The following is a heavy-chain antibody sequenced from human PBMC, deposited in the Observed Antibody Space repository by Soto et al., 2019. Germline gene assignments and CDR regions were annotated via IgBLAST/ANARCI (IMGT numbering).Heavy chain of an antibody. CDR3: ARHVVPAANFDN. V-gene: IGHV5-10-1*01. CDR1: GYSFTSYW. Sequence: PGESLKISCKGSGYSFTSYWISWVRQMPGKGLELMGKIDSSDSYTNYSPSFQGHVTISVDKSISTAYLQWGSLKASDTAMYYCARHVVPAANFDNWGQGTLVTVSS. J-gene: IGHJ4*02. D-gene: IGHD2-2*01. CDR2: IDSSDSYT.